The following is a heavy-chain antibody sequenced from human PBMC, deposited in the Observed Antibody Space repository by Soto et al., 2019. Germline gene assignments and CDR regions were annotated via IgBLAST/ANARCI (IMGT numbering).Heavy chain of an antibody. CDR2: IYPGDSDT. J-gene: IGHJ6*02. D-gene: IGHD2-2*01. Sequence: PGESLKISCEGSGYSFISYWIGWVRQMPGKGLEWMGIIYPGDSDTRYSPSFQGQVTISADKSISTAYLQWSSLKASDTAMYYCARGEDIVLVPAARNYYYYGMDVWGQGTTVTVSS. CDR1: GYSFISYW. V-gene: IGHV5-51*01. CDR3: ARGEDIVLVPAARNYYYYGMDV.